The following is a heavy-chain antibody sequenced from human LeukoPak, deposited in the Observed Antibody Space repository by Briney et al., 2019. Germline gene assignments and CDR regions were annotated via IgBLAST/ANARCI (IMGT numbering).Heavy chain of an antibody. Sequence: ASVKVSCQASGRTFLSYTIRWVRQAPGQGLEWMGRVIPILGIANYAQKFQGRVTITADKSTSTAYMELSSLRSEDTAVYYCARDQWELGYWGQGTLVTVSS. J-gene: IGHJ4*02. CDR1: GRTFLSYT. D-gene: IGHD1-26*01. CDR2: VIPILGIA. CDR3: ARDQWELGY. V-gene: IGHV1-69*04.